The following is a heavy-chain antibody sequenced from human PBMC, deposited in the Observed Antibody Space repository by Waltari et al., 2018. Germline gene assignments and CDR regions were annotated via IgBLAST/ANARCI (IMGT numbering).Heavy chain of an antibody. CDR2: INHSGST. J-gene: IGHJ4*02. D-gene: IGHD3-3*01. V-gene: IGHV4-34*01. Sequence: QVQLQQWGAGLLKPSETLSLTCAVYGGSFSGYYWSWIRQPPGKGLEWIGEINHSGSTNYNPSLKSRVTISVDTSKNQFSLKLSSMTAADTAVYYCARGRGFWSGYYMDYWGQGTLVTVSS. CDR1: GGSFSGYY. CDR3: ARGRGFWSGYYMDY.